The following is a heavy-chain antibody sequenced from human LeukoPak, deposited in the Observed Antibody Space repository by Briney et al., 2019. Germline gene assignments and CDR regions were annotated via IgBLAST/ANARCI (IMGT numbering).Heavy chain of an antibody. CDR1: GGSISSYY. Sequence: SETLSLTCTVSGGSISSYYWSWIRQPAGKGLEWIGRIYTSGSTNYNPSLKSRVTMSVDTSKNQFSLKLSSVTAADTAVYYCASDSYYDFWSGYYTLGAFDIWGQGTMVTVSS. CDR2: IYTSGST. CDR3: ASDSYYDFWSGYYTLGAFDI. D-gene: IGHD3-3*01. V-gene: IGHV4-4*07. J-gene: IGHJ3*02.